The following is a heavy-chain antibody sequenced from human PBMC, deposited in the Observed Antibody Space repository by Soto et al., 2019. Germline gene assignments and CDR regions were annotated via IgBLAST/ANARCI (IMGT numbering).Heavy chain of an antibody. CDR3: AKERRIAVTLGAVDI. Sequence: GGSLRLSCAASGFTFSSYAMSWVRQAPGKGLEWVSAISGSGGSTYYADSVKGRCTISRDNSKNTLYLQRNSLRAEDTAVYYCAKERRIAVTLGAVDIWGQGTMATVSS. CDR1: GFTFSSYA. V-gene: IGHV3-23*01. CDR2: ISGSGGST. D-gene: IGHD6-19*01. J-gene: IGHJ3*02.